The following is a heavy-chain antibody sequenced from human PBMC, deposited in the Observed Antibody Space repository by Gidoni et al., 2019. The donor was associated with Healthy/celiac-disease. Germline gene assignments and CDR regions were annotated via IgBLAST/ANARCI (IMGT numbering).Heavy chain of an antibody. Sequence: QLQLQESGSGLVKPSQTLSLTCAVSGGSISSGGYSWSGIRQPPGKGLEWIGYIYHSGSTYYNPSLKRRVTISVDRSKNQFSLKLSSVTAADTAVYYCARGGSGDSSGYGYYYYGMDVWGQGTTVTVSS. J-gene: IGHJ6*02. V-gene: IGHV4-30-2*01. CDR2: IYHSGST. CDR3: ARGGSGDSSGYGYYYYGMDV. D-gene: IGHD3-22*01. CDR1: GGSISSGGYS.